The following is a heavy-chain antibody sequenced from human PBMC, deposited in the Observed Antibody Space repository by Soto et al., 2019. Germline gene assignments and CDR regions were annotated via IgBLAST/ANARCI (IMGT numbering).Heavy chain of an antibody. CDR1: GYRFTSYW. CDR3: ARLGPSTIDY. J-gene: IGHJ4*02. CDR2: IYPGDSNT. Sequence: GESLKISCEGSGYRFTSYWIAWVRQVPGKGLEWMGIIYPGDSNTRYSPSLQGQVTTSADKSISTAYLEWSSLMDSDSAMYYCARLGPSTIDYWGQGTLVTVSS. D-gene: IGHD2-2*01. V-gene: IGHV5-51*01.